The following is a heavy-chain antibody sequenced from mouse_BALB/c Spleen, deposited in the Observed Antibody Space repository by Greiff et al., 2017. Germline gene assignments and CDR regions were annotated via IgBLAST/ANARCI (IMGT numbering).Heavy chain of an antibody. V-gene: IGHV14-3*02. CDR1: GFNIKDTY. CDR3: AYGDWFAY. CDR2: IDPANGNT. J-gene: IGHJ3*01. D-gene: IGHD2-13*01. Sequence: EVQVVESGAELVKPGASVKLSCTASGFNIKDTYMHWVKQRPEQGLEWIGRIDPANGNTKYDPKFQGKATITADTSSNTAYLQLSSLTSEDTAVYYCAYGDWFAYWGQGTLVTVSA.